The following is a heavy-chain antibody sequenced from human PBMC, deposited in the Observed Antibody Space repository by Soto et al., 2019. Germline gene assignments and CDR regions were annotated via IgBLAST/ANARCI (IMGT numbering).Heavy chain of an antibody. CDR3: ARDAGVDIVATPGDAFDI. J-gene: IGHJ3*02. CDR1: GGSISSGGYY. CDR2: INYSGST. V-gene: IGHV4-31*03. Sequence: QVQLQESGPGLVKPSQTLSLTCTVSGGSISSGGYYWSWIRQHPGKGLEWIGYINYSGSTYYNPSLKSRVTIPVDTSKNQFSLKLSSVTAADTAVYYCARDAGVDIVATPGDAFDIWGQGTMVTVSS. D-gene: IGHD5-12*01.